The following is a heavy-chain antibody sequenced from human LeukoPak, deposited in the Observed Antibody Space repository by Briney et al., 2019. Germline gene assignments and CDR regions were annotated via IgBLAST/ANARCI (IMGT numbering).Heavy chain of an antibody. V-gene: IGHV5-51*01. D-gene: IGHD6-19*01. CDR1: GYSFTSYW. J-gene: IGHJ4*02. Sequence: GESLKISCKGSGYSFTSYWIGWVRQMPGKGLEWMGIIYPGDSDTRYSPSFQGQVTISADKSITTAYLQWSSLKASDTAMYYCARLAGERQWLAGDFDYWGQGTLVTVSS. CDR3: ARLAGERQWLAGDFDY. CDR2: IYPGDSDT.